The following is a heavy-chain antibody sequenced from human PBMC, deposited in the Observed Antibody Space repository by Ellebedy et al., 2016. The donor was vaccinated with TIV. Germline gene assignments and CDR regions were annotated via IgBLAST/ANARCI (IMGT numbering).Heavy chain of an antibody. V-gene: IGHV3-21*06. CDR2: ISGSSSYI. D-gene: IGHD1-26*01. CDR1: GFTFSNYN. Sequence: GESLKISCAASGFTFSNYNMNWVRQAPGKGLEWVSSISGSSSYIYYADSVEGRFTISSDNAKNSLYLQMNSLRAEDTAVYYCARDVGSSGGTWFFDYWGQGTLVTISS. J-gene: IGHJ4*02. CDR3: ARDVGSSGGTWFFDY.